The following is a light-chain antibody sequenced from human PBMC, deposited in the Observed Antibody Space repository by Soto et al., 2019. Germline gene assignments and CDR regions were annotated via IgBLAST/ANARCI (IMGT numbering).Light chain of an antibody. CDR2: DVS. J-gene: IGLJ1*01. V-gene: IGLV2-14*01. Sequence: QSLLTQSLSVPGSPGQSITVSCPGTSSDVGGYNYVSWYQQHPGKAPKLMIYDVSNRPSGVSNRFSGSKSGNTASLTISGLQAEDEADYYCSSYTSSSTRVFGTGTKVTVL. CDR1: SSDVGGYNY. CDR3: SSYTSSSTRV.